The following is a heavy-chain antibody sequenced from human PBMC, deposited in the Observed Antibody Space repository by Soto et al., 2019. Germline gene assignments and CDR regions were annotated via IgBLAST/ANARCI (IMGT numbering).Heavy chain of an antibody. CDR2: IYTSGST. D-gene: IGHD4-17*01. Sequence: TSETLSLTCTVSGGSISSYYWSWIRQPAGKGLEWIGRIYTSGSTNYNPSLKSRVTMSVDTSKNQFSLKLSSVTAADTAVYYCARDLSDYGDYAFDYWGQGTLVTVSS. V-gene: IGHV4-4*07. J-gene: IGHJ4*02. CDR3: ARDLSDYGDYAFDY. CDR1: GGSISSYY.